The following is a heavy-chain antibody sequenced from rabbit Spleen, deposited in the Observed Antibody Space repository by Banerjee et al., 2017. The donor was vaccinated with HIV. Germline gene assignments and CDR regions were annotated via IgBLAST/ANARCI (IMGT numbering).Heavy chain of an antibody. J-gene: IGHJ3*01. D-gene: IGHD8-1*01. V-gene: IGHV1S47*01. CDR1: GFDFRHYG. Sequence: QLVESGGGLVQPGESLKLSCKASGFDFRHYGVTWVRQAPGKGLEWIGYIDPLFGITYYANWVNGRFSISRENAQNTVFLQMTSLTAADTATYFCARDGAGGSYFALWGQGTLVTVS. CDR3: ARDGAGGSYFAL. CDR2: IDPLFGIT.